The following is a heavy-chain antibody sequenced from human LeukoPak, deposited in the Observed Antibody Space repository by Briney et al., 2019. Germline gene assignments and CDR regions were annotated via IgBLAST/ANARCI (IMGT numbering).Heavy chain of an antibody. Sequence: PGGSLRLSCAASGFIFSSNAMSWVRQAPGKGLEWVSGISGSSGVTYYADSVKGRFTISRDNSKNTVYLQMNSLRAEDTAVYYCAKGREDYRDFPYYTYYSLDVWGHGTTVTVSS. CDR1: GFIFSSNA. V-gene: IGHV3-23*01. D-gene: IGHD4-17*01. J-gene: IGHJ6*02. CDR3: AKGREDYRDFPYYTYYSLDV. CDR2: ISGSSGVT.